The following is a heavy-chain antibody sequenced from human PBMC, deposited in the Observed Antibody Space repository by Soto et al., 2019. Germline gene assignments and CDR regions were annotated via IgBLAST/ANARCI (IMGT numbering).Heavy chain of an antibody. Sequence: PGGSLRLSCAASGFTFSSHGMYWVRQAPGKGLEWVAVIWYDGSEKYYADSVKGRFTISRDNSKNTLYLQMNSLRAEDTAVYYCVRWADDRAVEIWGQGTKVTVSS. CDR3: VRWADDRAVEI. D-gene: IGHD3-3*01. J-gene: IGHJ3*02. V-gene: IGHV3-33*07. CDR2: IWYDGSEK. CDR1: GFTFSSHG.